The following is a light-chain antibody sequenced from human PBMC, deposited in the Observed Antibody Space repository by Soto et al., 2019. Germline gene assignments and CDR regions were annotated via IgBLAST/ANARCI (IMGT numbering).Light chain of an antibody. CDR3: QQYGSGLWT. CDR1: QYINTR. Sequence: EIVLTQSPATLYSFPGDRVPLSCRARQYINTRLAWYQHRPGQAPRLLIIQSAIRAAGIPARFSGSGSATDFTLAISRLEPEDFAVYYCQQYGSGLWTFGQGTKVDIK. J-gene: IGKJ1*01. CDR2: QSA. V-gene: IGKV3-20*01.